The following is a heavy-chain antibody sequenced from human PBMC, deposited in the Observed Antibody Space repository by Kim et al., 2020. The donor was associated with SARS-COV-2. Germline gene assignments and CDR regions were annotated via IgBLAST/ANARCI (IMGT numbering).Heavy chain of an antibody. D-gene: IGHD6-13*01. CDR1: GFTFSSYA. Sequence: GGSLRLSCAASGFTFSSYAMHWVRQAPGKGLEWVAVISYDGSNKYYADSVKGRFTISRDNSKNTLYLQMNSLRAEDTAVYYCARDRPLAAAIPPYYYYG. CDR2: ISYDGSNK. J-gene: IGHJ6*01. V-gene: IGHV3-30-3*01. CDR3: ARDRPLAAAIPPYYYYG.